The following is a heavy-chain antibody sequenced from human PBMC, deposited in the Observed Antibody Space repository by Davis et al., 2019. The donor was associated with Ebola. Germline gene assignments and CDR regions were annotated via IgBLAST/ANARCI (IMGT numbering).Heavy chain of an antibody. CDR3: ARLIRSTVTRYFDY. V-gene: IGHV3-30*03. Sequence: GESLKISCAASGFTFSSYAMSWVRQAPGKGLEWVAVISYDGSNKYYADSVKGRFTISKDNSKNTLYLQMNSLRAEDTAVYYCARLIRSTVTRYFDYWGQGTLVTVSS. J-gene: IGHJ4*02. D-gene: IGHD4-17*01. CDR2: ISYDGSNK. CDR1: GFTFSSYA.